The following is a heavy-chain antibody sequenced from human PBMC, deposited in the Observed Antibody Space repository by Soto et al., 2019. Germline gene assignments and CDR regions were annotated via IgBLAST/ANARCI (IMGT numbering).Heavy chain of an antibody. D-gene: IGHD5-18*01. CDR1: GFTFSSYA. Sequence: SLRLSCAASGFTFSSYAMSWVRQAPGKGLEWVSAISGSGGSTYYADSVKGRFTISRDNSKNTLYPQMNSLRAEDTAVYYCAKVSSTAMVLNWFDPWGQGTLVTVSS. CDR2: ISGSGGST. J-gene: IGHJ5*02. V-gene: IGHV3-23*01. CDR3: AKVSSTAMVLNWFDP.